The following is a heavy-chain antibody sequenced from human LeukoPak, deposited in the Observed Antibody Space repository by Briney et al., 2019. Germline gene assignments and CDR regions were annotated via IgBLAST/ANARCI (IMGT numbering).Heavy chain of an antibody. CDR1: GFTFSSYS. CDR3: TRDGLHTAHFDY. Sequence: GGSLRLSCAASGFTFSSYSMNWVRQAPGKGLEWVSSISSSSSYIYYADSVKGRFTISRDNAKNSLYLQMNSLRAEDTAVYYCTRDGLHTAHFDYWGQGTLVTVSS. V-gene: IGHV3-21*01. D-gene: IGHD5-18*01. CDR2: ISSSSSYI. J-gene: IGHJ4*02.